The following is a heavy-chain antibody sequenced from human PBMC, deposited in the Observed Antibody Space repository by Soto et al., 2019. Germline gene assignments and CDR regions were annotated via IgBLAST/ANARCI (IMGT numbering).Heavy chain of an antibody. V-gene: IGHV3-21*01. D-gene: IGHD5-12*01. CDR1: GFTFSSYS. Sequence: GGSLRLSCAASGFTFSSYSMNWVRQAPGKGLECVSSISSSSSYIYYADSVKGRFTISRDNAKNSLYLQMNSLRAEDTAVYYCAGDGYNYQSYYYYGMDVWGRGTTVAVAS. CDR3: AGDGYNYQSYYYYGMDV. CDR2: ISSSSSYI. J-gene: IGHJ6*02.